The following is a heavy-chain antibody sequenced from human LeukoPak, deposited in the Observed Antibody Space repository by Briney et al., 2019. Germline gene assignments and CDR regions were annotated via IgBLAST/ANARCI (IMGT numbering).Heavy chain of an antibody. CDR3: ARHSTASGYLNYFDY. D-gene: IGHD1-1*01. CDR1: YY. Sequence: YYWSCIRQPPGKGLEWIGYIYYSGSTNYNPSLKSRVTISVDTSKNQFSLKLSSVTAADTAVYYCARHSTASGYLNYFDYWGQGTLVTVSS. J-gene: IGHJ4*02. CDR2: IYYSGST. V-gene: IGHV4-59*08.